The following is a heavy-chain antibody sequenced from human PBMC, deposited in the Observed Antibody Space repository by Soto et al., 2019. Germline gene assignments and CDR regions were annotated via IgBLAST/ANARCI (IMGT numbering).Heavy chain of an antibody. Sequence: QVQLVQSGAEVKKPGSSVKVSCKASGGTFSNHAINWVRQAPGQGLEWMGRIIPIFTTTNYAQNFQGRVTITADESTFTAYMELTSLKHDDTAVYYCAREVAADGTFREDVFDIWGQGTMVTVSS. D-gene: IGHD6-13*01. J-gene: IGHJ3*02. CDR1: GGTFSNHA. V-gene: IGHV1-69*12. CDR2: IIPIFTTT. CDR3: AREVAADGTFREDVFDI.